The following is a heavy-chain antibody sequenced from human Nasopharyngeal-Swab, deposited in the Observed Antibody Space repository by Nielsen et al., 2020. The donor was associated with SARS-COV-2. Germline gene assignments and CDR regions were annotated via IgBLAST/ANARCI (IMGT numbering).Heavy chain of an antibody. CDR2: ISSSSSTI. CDR1: GFTFSSYS. V-gene: IGHV3-48*04. CDR3: ARGGAYYDSSGYFPYY. D-gene: IGHD3-22*01. Sequence: GESLKISCAASGFTFSSYSMNWVRQAPGKGLEWVSYISSSSSTIYYADSVKGRFTISRDNAKNSLYLQMNSLRAEDTAVYYCARGGAYYDSSGYFPYYWGQGTLVTVSS. J-gene: IGHJ4*02.